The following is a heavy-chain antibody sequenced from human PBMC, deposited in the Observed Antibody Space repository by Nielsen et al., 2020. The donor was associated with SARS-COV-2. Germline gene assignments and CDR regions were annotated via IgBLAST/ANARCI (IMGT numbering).Heavy chain of an antibody. Sequence: GGSLRLSCAASGFTFSSYVMHWVRQAPGKGLEWVAVISYDGNNKYYADSVKGRFTISRDNAKNSLYLQMNSLRAEDTALYYCAKGSSSWYEGFDYWGQGTLVTVSS. CDR3: AKGSSSWYEGFDY. V-gene: IGHV3-30-3*01. CDR1: GFTFSSYV. CDR2: ISYDGNNK. J-gene: IGHJ4*02. D-gene: IGHD6-13*01.